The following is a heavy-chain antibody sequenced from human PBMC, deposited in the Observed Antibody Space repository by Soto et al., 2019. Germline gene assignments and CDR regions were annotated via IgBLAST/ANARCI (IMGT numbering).Heavy chain of an antibody. V-gene: IGHV4-59*01. D-gene: IGHD6-13*01. CDR2: VYNSGST. J-gene: IGHJ4*02. CDR1: GGSISSNY. Sequence: SETLSLTCTVSGGSISSNYWTWIRQPPGKGLEWIGYVYNSGSTNYNPSLKRGGTISEDTSKSQFSLKVNSMTAADTAVNYCARYRREAVAGYTLDNWGQGILVTVSS. CDR3: ARYRREAVAGYTLDN.